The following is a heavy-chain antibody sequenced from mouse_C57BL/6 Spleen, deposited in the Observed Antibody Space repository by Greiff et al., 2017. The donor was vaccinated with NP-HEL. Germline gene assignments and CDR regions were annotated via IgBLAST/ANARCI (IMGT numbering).Heavy chain of an antibody. CDR2: INPNNGGT. D-gene: IGHD2-5*01. CDR3: ARPTIVTYYFDY. Sequence: EVQLQQPGAELVKPGASVKLSCKASGYTFTDYNMHWVKQSHGKSLEWIGYINPNNGGTSYNQKFKGKATLTVNKSSSTAYMELRSLTSEDSAVYYCARPTIVTYYFDYWGQGTTLTVSS. V-gene: IGHV1-22*01. CDR1: GYTFTDYN. J-gene: IGHJ2*01.